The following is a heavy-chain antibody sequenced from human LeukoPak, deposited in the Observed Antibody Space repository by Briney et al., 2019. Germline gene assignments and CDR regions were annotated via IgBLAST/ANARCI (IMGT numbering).Heavy chain of an antibody. J-gene: IGHJ5*02. CDR2: INPNSGGT. CDR3: ARDRGTYGSGTYNWFDP. Sequence: ASVKVSCKASGYTFTSYYMHWVRQAPGQGLEWMGWINPNSGGTNYAQKFQGRVTMTRDTSISTAYMELSKLRSDDTAVYYCARDRGTYGSGTYNWFDPWGQGTLVTVSS. V-gene: IGHV1-2*02. D-gene: IGHD3-10*01. CDR1: GYTFTSYY.